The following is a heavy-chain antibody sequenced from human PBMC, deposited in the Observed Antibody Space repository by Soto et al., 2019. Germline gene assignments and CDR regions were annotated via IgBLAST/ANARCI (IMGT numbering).Heavy chain of an antibody. Sequence: SETLSLTCTVSGGSISSYYWSWIRQPPGKGLEWIGYIYYSGSTNYNPSLKSRVTISVDTSKNQFSLKLSSVTAADTAVYYCARGKWIQLWLMDAFDIWCQETIVTVSS. CDR1: GGSISSYY. D-gene: IGHD5-18*01. CDR3: ARGKWIQLWLMDAFDI. CDR2: IYYSGST. V-gene: IGHV4-59*01. J-gene: IGHJ3*02.